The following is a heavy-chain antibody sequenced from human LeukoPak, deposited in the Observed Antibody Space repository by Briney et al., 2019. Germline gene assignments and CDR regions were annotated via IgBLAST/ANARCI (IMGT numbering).Heavy chain of an antibody. CDR2: IYSGGST. CDR1: GFTVSSNY. CDR3: ARDYSGSLDY. Sequence: PGGSLRLSCAASGFTVSSNYMSWVRRAPGKGLEWVSVIYSGGSTYYADSVKGRFTISRDNSKNTLYLQMNSLRAEDTAVYYCARDYSGSLDYWGQGTLVTVSS. D-gene: IGHD1-26*01. J-gene: IGHJ4*02. V-gene: IGHV3-53*01.